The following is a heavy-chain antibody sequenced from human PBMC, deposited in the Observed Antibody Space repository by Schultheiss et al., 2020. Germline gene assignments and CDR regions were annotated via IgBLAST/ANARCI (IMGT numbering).Heavy chain of an antibody. Sequence: SETLSLTCAVYGGSFSGYYWSWIRQPPGKGLEWIGEINHSGSTNYNPSLKSRVTISVDTSTHQFSLKLSSVTAADTAVYYCARISRPVKVIDYWGQGTLVTVSS. CDR1: GGSFSGYY. V-gene: IGHV4-34*01. J-gene: IGHJ4*02. CDR3: ARISRPVKVIDY. D-gene: IGHD3-3*02. CDR2: INHSGST.